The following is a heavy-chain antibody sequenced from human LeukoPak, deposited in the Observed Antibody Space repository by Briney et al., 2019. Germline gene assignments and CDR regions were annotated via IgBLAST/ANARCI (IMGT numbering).Heavy chain of an antibody. CDR1: X. CDR2: ISAYNGNT. CDR3: ARDPPRIVVVVAATNYYGMDV. D-gene: IGHD2-15*01. Sequence: XIXXXRQAPGQGLEWMGGISAYNGNTNYAQKLQGRVTMTTDTSTSTAYMELRSLRSDDTAVYYCARDPPRIVVVVAATNYYGMDVWGQGTTVTVSS. V-gene: IGHV1-18*01. J-gene: IGHJ6*02.